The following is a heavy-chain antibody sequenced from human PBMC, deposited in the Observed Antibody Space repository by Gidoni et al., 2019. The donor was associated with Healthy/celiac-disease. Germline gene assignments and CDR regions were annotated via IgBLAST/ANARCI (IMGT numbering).Heavy chain of an antibody. CDR1: GFTFSSYE. J-gene: IGHJ1*01. D-gene: IGHD3-22*01. CDR3: ARDDYYDSSLQH. CDR2: ISSSGSTI. V-gene: IGHV3-48*03. Sequence: EVQLVESGGGLVQPGGSLRLSCAASGFTFSSYEMNWVRQAPGKGLEWVSYISSSGSTIYYADSVKGRFTISRDNAKNSLYLQMNSLRAEDTAVYYCARDDYYDSSLQHWGQGTLVTVSS.